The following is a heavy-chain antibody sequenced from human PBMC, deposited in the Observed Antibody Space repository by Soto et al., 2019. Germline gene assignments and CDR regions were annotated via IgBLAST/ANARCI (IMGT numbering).Heavy chain of an antibody. CDR1: GFPFRSYS. D-gene: IGHD2-15*01. J-gene: IGHJ6*03. V-gene: IGHV3-48*01. Sequence: PGGSLGLSFAASGFPFRSYSMNWVRHAPGKGVGGVSYISSSTSTIHYADAAQGRFTISRDNAKNSLSLQMNSLRAEDTAVYYCARWGCSGGSCYSYYYYYMDVWAKGPRSPSP. CDR2: ISSSTSTI. CDR3: ARWGCSGGSCYSYYYYYMDV.